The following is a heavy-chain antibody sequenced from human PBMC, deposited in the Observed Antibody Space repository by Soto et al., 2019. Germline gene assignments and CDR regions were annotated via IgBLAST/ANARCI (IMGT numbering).Heavy chain of an antibody. CDR2: IWYDGSNK. CDR1: GFTFSSYG. CDR3: ASQTTVTTRWYYFDY. V-gene: IGHV3-33*01. J-gene: IGHJ4*02. Sequence: VQLVESGGGVVQPGRSLRLSCAASGFTFSSYGMHWVRQAPGKGLEWVAVIWYDGSNKYYADSVKGRFTISRDNSKNTLYLQMNSLRAEDTAVYYCASQTTVTTRWYYFDYWGQGTLVTVSS. D-gene: IGHD4-17*01.